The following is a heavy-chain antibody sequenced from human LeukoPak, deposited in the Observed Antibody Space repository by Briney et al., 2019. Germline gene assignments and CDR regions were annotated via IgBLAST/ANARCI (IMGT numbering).Heavy chain of an antibody. Sequence: SVKVSCKASGGTFSSYAISWVRQAPGQGLEWMGGIIPIFGTANYAQKFQGRVTITTDESTSTAYMELSSLRSEDTAVYYCARDRSVGSSFDYWDQGTLVTVSS. D-gene: IGHD6-13*01. V-gene: IGHV1-69*05. CDR2: IIPIFGTA. J-gene: IGHJ4*02. CDR1: GGTFSSYA. CDR3: ARDRSVGSSFDY.